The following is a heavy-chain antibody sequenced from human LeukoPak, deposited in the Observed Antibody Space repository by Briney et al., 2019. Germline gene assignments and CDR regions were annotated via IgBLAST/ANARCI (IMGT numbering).Heavy chain of an antibody. V-gene: IGHV3-23*01. CDR3: AKRGGWYYYDSSGYYSPICDY. J-gene: IGHJ4*02. Sequence: PGGSLRLSCAASGFTFSSYAMSWVRQAPGKGLEWVSAISGSGGSTYYADSMKGRFTISRDNSKNTLYLQMNSLRAEDTAVYYCAKRGGWYYYDSSGYYSPICDYWGQGTLVTVSS. CDR2: ISGSGGST. D-gene: IGHD3-22*01. CDR1: GFTFSSYA.